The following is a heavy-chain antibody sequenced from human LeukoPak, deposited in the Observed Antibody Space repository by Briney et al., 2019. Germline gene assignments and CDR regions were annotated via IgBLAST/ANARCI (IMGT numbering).Heavy chain of an antibody. V-gene: IGHV1-2*02. CDR3: ARENMSLGAFDI. CDR1: GYTFNNYY. Sequence: ASVKVSCKTSGYTFNNYYMHWVRQAPGQGLEWMGWVYPNSGDTKYAQNFQDRVTMSRDTSIGTAYMGLRGLRSDDMAIYYCARENMSLGAFDIWGQGTMVTVSS. CDR2: VYPNSGDT. J-gene: IGHJ3*02. D-gene: IGHD1/OR15-1a*01.